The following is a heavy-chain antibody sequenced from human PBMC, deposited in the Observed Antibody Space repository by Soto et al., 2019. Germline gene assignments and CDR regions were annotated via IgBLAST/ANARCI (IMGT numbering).Heavy chain of an antibody. CDR3: AKGSRVKWGNFEY. Sequence: GGSLRLSCAASGFTFSCHGMHWVRQAPGKGLEGVAVTSNGGNSQYYADSVKGRFTISRDNSNNTLYLQMNSLRAEDTAVYYCAKGSRVKWGNFEYWGQGTLVTVSS. CDR1: GFTFSCHG. CDR2: TSNGGNSQ. D-gene: IGHD7-27*01. J-gene: IGHJ4*02. V-gene: IGHV3-30*18.